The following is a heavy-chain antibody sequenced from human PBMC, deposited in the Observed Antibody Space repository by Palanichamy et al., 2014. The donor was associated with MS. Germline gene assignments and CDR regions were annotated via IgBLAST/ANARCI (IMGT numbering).Heavy chain of an antibody. CDR3: AREQDASGRQTDSFDV. J-gene: IGHJ3*01. Sequence: EVQLVESGGGLVQPGGSLRLSCAASGFTSIVTGCTGSAKLQGRGLVWVSRIKSDGRSISYADSVKGRFTISRDNAKSTLYLQMNSLRAEDTAVYYCAREQDASGRQTDSFDVWGQGTMVTVSP. CDR1: GFTSIVTG. V-gene: IGHV3-74*01. CDR2: IKSDGRSI. D-gene: IGHD3-10*01.